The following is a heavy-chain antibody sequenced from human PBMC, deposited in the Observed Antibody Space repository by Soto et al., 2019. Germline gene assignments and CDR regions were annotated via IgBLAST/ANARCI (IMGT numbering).Heavy chain of an antibody. CDR1: GFTFSSYW. D-gene: IGHD6-13*01. V-gene: IGHV3-7*01. CDR2: IKQDGSEK. CDR3: AGDRRGSSSWYSPLFDY. J-gene: IGHJ4*02. Sequence: GGSLRLSCAASGFTFSSYWMSWVRQAPGKGLEWVANIKQDGSEKYYVDSVKGRFTISRDNAKNSLYLQMNSLRAEDAAVYYCAGDRRGSSSWYSPLFDYWGQGTLVTVSS.